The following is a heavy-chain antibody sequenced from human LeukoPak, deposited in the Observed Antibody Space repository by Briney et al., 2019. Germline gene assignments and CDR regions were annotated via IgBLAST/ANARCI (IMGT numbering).Heavy chain of an antibody. CDR1: GGTLSSYA. CDR3: ARGFSGSYQY. J-gene: IGHJ4*02. D-gene: IGHD1-26*01. Sequence: ASVKVSCKASGGTLSSYAISWVRQAPGQGLEWVGRIIPILGIANYAQKFQGRVTITADKSTSTAYMELSSLRSEDTAVYYCARGFSGSYQYWGQGTLVTVSS. CDR2: IIPILGIA. V-gene: IGHV1-69*04.